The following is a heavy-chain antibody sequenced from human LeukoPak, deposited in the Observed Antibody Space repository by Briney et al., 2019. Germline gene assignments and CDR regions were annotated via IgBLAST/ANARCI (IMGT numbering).Heavy chain of an antibody. Sequence: PGGSLRLSCAASGFTFSSYAMSWVRQAPGKGLEWIGSVYYGRTTYYSPSLDSRVTISLDTSANQFSLQLNSVTAADTAVYYCVRHDGRGGATMGAFDSWGQGSLVTVSS. V-gene: IGHV4-39*01. CDR1: GFTFSSYA. J-gene: IGHJ5*01. CDR3: VRHDGRGGATMGAFDS. CDR2: VYYGRTT. D-gene: IGHD4/OR15-4a*01.